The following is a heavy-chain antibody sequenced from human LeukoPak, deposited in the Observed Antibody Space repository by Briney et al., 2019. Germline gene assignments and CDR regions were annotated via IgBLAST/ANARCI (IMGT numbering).Heavy chain of an antibody. CDR3: AKKRRAATITFSGYLGVMDY. CDR1: GFTFNSHA. Sequence: GGSLRLSCAASGFTFNSHAMHWVRQAPGKGLEWVAFISYEGKTEYYAESVKGRFTVSRDNSKNTLYLQMNSLRAEDTAVYYCAKKRRAATITFSGYLGVMDYWGQGTLVTVSS. V-gene: IGHV3-33*05. J-gene: IGHJ4*02. CDR2: ISYEGKTE. D-gene: IGHD5-24*01.